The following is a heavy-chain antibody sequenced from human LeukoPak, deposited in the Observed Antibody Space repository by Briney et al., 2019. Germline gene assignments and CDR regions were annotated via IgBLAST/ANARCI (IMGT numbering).Heavy chain of an antibody. V-gene: IGHV4-4*07. J-gene: IGHJ5*02. CDR1: GGSISSYY. D-gene: IGHD3-3*01. CDR3: AGEVLWSGYVNWFDP. Sequence: SETLSLTCTVSGGSISSYYWSWIRQPAGKGLEWIGRIYTSGSTNYNPSLKSRVTMSVDTSKNQFSLKLSSVTAADTAVYYCAGEVLWSGYVNWFDPWGQGTLVTVSS. CDR2: IYTSGST.